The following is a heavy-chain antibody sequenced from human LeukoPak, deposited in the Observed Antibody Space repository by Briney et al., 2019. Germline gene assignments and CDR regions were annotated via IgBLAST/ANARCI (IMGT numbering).Heavy chain of an antibody. V-gene: IGHV4-39*01. J-gene: IGHJ4*02. CDR2: IYYSGST. CDR1: GGSISSYY. D-gene: IGHD6-13*01. Sequence: SETLSLTCTVSGGSISSYYWGWIRQPPGKGLEWIGSIYYSGSTYYNPSLKSRVTISVDTSKNQFSLKLSSVTAADTAVYYCARGSSSWYFDYWGQGTLVTVSS. CDR3: ARGSSSWYFDY.